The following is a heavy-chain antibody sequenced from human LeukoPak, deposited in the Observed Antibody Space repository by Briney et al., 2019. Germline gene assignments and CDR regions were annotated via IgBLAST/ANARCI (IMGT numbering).Heavy chain of an antibody. J-gene: IGHJ4*02. CDR1: GGSLSSSSYY. Sequence: SETLSLTCTVSGGSLSSSSYYWGWIRQPPGKGLEWIGSIYYSGRTYYNLSLKSRVTISVDTSKNQFSLKLSSVTAADTAVYYCARHSVATISFDYWGQGTLVTVSS. CDR2: IYYSGRT. V-gene: IGHV4-39*01. D-gene: IGHD5-24*01. CDR3: ARHSVATISFDY.